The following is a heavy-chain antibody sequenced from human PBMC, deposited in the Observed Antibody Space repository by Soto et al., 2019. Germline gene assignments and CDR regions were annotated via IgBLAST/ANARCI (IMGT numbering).Heavy chain of an antibody. CDR3: ARDWDACTPGECYSHGFDL. CDR1: GFTLDTYG. CDR2: SWHDGRHL. J-gene: IGHJ3*01. D-gene: IGHD2-21*01. V-gene: IGHV3-33*01. Sequence: QEQLVESGGGMVQPGGSLRLSCAVSGFTLDTYGMHWVRQAAGQGLEWVAVSWHDGRHLDYADSVRGRFTVFRDDSKNTLFLEMNGVRGDNTAVYYCARDWDACTPGECYSHGFDLWGQGKLVTVSS.